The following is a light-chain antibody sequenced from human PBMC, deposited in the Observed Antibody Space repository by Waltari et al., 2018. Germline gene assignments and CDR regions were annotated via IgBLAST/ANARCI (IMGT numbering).Light chain of an antibody. CDR1: SGDGGNYHL. J-gene: IGLJ2*01. CDR3: SSYAAYNTVI. V-gene: IGLV2-23*02. Sequence: QSTLTQPASVSGSLGQSITISCLGTSGDGGNYHLFSGYQQHPGKAPQFMIYVVNKRRSGVSNRFSGSKSGNTASLTISGLQGEDEAIYFCSSYAAYNTVIFGGGTKVTVL. CDR2: VVN.